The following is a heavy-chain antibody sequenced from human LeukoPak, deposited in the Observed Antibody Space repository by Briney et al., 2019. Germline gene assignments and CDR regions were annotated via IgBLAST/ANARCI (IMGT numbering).Heavy chain of an antibody. CDR2: ISSSSSYI. CDR3: ARDTSVVVVPAATPSGMDV. D-gene: IGHD2-2*01. J-gene: IGHJ6*02. CDR1: GVTVSSNY. Sequence: PGGSLRLSCAASGVTVSSNYMNWVRQAPGKGLEWVSSISSSSSYIYYADSVKGRFTISRDNAKNSLYLQMNSLRAEDTAVYYCARDTSVVVVPAATPSGMDVWGQGTTVTVSS. V-gene: IGHV3-21*01.